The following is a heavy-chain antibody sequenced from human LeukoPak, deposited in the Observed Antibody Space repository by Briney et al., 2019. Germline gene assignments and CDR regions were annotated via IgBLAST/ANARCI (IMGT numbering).Heavy chain of an antibody. Sequence: GGSLRLSCAASGFTFSSYSMNWVRQAPGKGLEWVSYISSSSSTIYYADSVKGRFTISRDNAKNSLYLQMNSLRAEDTAVYYCARVAHSSSSGHWGQGTLVTVSS. V-gene: IGHV3-48*04. CDR2: ISSSSSTI. D-gene: IGHD6-6*01. CDR1: GFTFSSYS. CDR3: ARVAHSSSSGH. J-gene: IGHJ4*02.